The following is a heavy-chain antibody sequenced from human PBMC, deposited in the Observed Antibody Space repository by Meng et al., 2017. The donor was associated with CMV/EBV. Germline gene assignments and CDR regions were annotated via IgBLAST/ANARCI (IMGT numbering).Heavy chain of an antibody. CDR3: AILDDILTGYEDWFDP. CDR2: ITPFNGNT. CDR1: GYTFTYRY. V-gene: IGHV1-45*02. Sequence: SVKVSCKASGYTFTYRYLHWVRQAPGQALEWMGWITPFNGNTNYAQKSQDRVTITRDRSMSTAYMELSSLRSEDTAMYYCAILDDILTGYEDWFDPWGQGTLVTVSS. D-gene: IGHD3-9*01. J-gene: IGHJ5*02.